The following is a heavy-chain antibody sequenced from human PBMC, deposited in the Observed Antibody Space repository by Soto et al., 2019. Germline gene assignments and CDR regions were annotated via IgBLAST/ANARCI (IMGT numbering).Heavy chain of an antibody. Sequence: SVKVSCKASGFTFTSSAVQWVRQARGQRLEWIGWIVVGSGNTNYAQKFQERVTITRDMSTSTAYMELSSLRSEDTAVYYCAAGGITMVRGVMEDYYYYGMDVWGQGTTVTVSS. D-gene: IGHD3-10*01. CDR1: GFTFTSSA. V-gene: IGHV1-58*01. CDR2: IVVGSGNT. J-gene: IGHJ6*02. CDR3: AAGGITMVRGVMEDYYYYGMDV.